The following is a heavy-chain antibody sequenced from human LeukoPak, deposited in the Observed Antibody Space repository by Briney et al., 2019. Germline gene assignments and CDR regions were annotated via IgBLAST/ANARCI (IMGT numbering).Heavy chain of an antibody. J-gene: IGHJ5*02. CDR1: GYTFTRYD. D-gene: IGHD6-19*01. CDR2: MNPNSGNT. Sequence: ASVKVSFKASGYTFTRYDINWVRQAPGQGLEGMGWMNPNSGNTGYAQKFQGRVTITRNTSISTAYMELSSLRSEDTAVYYCARGYSSGWYLFDPWGQGTLVTVSS. V-gene: IGHV1-8*03. CDR3: ARGYSSGWYLFDP.